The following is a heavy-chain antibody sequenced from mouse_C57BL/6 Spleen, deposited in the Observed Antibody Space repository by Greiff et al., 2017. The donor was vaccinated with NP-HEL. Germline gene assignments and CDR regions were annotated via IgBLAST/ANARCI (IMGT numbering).Heavy chain of an antibody. CDR3: ERKGTYYDYDTWFAY. CDR1: GYTFTSYW. D-gene: IGHD2-4*01. J-gene: IGHJ3*01. V-gene: IGHV1-69*01. Sequence: QVQLQQPGAELVMPGASVKLSCKASGYTFTSYWMHWVKQRPGQGLEWIGEIDPSDSYTNYNQKFKGKSTLTVDKSSSTAYMQLSSLTSEDSAVYYCERKGTYYDYDTWFAYWGQGTLVTVSA. CDR2: IDPSDSYT.